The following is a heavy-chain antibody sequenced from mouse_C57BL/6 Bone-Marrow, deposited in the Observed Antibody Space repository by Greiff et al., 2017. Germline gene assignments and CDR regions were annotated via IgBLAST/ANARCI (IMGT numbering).Heavy chain of an antibody. CDR2: ISSGGDYI. V-gene: IGHV5-9-1*02. CDR1: GFTFSSYS. D-gene: IGHD1-1*02. J-gene: IGHJ3*01. CDR3: TRGDCGSTGWFDY. Sequence: EVHLVESGAGLVKPGGSLKLSCAASGFTFSSYSMSWVRQTPEKRLEWVAYISSGGDYIYYADTVKGRFTISRDNARNTLYLQISSLKSEDTAMYYCTRGDCGSTGWFDYWGKGTLVTVSA.